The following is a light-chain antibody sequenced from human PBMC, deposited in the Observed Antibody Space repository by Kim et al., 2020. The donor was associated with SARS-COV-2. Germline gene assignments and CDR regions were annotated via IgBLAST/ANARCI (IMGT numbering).Light chain of an antibody. CDR1: QGISRW. CDR2: AAS. Sequence: DIQMTQSPSSVSASVGDRVTITCRASQGISRWLAWYQQKPGKAPKLLIYAASSLQSGVPSRFSGTGSGTDFTLTISSLQPEDFGIYFCQQANSFPPYTFGQGTKLEI. J-gene: IGKJ2*01. CDR3: QQANSFPPYT. V-gene: IGKV1-12*01.